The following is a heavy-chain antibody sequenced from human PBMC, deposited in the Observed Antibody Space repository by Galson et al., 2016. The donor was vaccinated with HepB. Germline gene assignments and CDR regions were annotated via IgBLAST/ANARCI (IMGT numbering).Heavy chain of an antibody. Sequence: SLRLSCAASGFTFDDYAMHWVRHSPGKGLEWVAGINWNSGTVFYADSVKGRFTISRDNNRNSTYLQMDNLGVEDTAFYFCARDPYQWLSKYYFDYWGQGALVTVSS. D-gene: IGHD6-19*01. J-gene: IGHJ4*02. CDR1: GFTFDDYA. V-gene: IGHV3-9*01. CDR2: INWNSGTV. CDR3: ARDPYQWLSKYYFDY.